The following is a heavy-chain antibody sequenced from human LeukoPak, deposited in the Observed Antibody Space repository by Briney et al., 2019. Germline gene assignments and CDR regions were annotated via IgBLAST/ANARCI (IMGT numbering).Heavy chain of an antibody. CDR1: GYTFTTYA. CDR2: INAGNGDT. Sequence: ASVKVSCKASGYTFTTYAVHWVRQAPGQRLEWMGWINAGNGDTRYSQKFQGRVTITRDTSASTAYMDLNSLRSEDTAVYYCARESPQRSGYSYPHWGQGTLVTVSP. CDR3: ARESPQRSGYSYPH. V-gene: IGHV1-3*01. J-gene: IGHJ4*02. D-gene: IGHD5-18*01.